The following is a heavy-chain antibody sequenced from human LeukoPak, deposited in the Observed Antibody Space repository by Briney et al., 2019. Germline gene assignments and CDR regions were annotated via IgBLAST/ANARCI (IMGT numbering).Heavy chain of an antibody. J-gene: IGHJ4*02. CDR3: ARGDCSGGSCYQTAYYFDY. CDR1: GGSFSGYY. V-gene: IGHV4-34*01. CDR2: INHSGST. Sequence: RPSETLSRTCAVYGGSFSGYYWSWIRQPPGKGLEWIGEINHSGSTNYNPSLKSRVTISVDTSKNQFSLKLSSVTAADTAVYYCARGDCSGGSCYQTAYYFDYWGQGTLVTVSS. D-gene: IGHD2-15*01.